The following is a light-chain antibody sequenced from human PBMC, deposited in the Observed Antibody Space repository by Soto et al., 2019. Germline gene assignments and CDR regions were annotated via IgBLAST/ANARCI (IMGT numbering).Light chain of an antibody. CDR2: GAS. J-gene: IGKJ5*01. CDR1: QNLSRYF. CDR3: QQHDILPIT. V-gene: IGKV3-20*01. Sequence: TQSAVAVSLSPGDRASLSCRASQNLSRYFLAWYQHKPGQAPRLLISGASRRATGIPDRFSGAGSGTDFTLTISRLEPEDFALYYCQQHDILPITSGQRTRLAIK.